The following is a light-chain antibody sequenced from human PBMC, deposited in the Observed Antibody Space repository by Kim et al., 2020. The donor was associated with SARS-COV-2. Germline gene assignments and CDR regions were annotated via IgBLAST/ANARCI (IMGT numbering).Light chain of an antibody. CDR2: QDS. V-gene: IGLV3-1*01. J-gene: IGLJ2*01. Sequence: SYELTHPPSVSVSQGQTASITRPGVKLGDKDACWYQQKPSQFPVTEIDQDSKRPSGTAERFFGSNSGNTATLTISGTQAMDETDYYCQASDSSNVVLGGG. CDR1: KLGDKD. CDR3: QASDSSNVV.